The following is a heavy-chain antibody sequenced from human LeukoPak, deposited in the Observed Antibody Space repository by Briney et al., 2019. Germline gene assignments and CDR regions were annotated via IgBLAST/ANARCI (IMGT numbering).Heavy chain of an antibody. D-gene: IGHD1-1*01. V-gene: IGHV3-66*02. CDR2: IYSGGST. J-gene: IGHJ6*03. CDR3: ARETSVTYYMDV. Sequence: GGSLRLSCAASGFTVSSNYMSWVRQAPGKGLEWVSVIYSGGSTYYADSVKGRFTISRDNSKSTLYLQMNSLRAEDTAVYYCARETSVTYYMDVWGKGTTVTVSS. CDR1: GFTVSSNY.